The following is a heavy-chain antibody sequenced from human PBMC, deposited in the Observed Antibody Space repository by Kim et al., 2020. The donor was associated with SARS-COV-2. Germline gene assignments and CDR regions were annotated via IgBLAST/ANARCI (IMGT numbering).Heavy chain of an antibody. CDR2: IYYSGST. CDR1: GGSISSYY. CDR3: ARDGYYYGSGSYYSGFDY. J-gene: IGHJ4*02. Sequence: SETLSLTCTVSGGSISSYYWSGIRQPPGKGLEWIGYIYYSGSTNYNPSLKSRVTISVDTSKNQFSLKLSSVTAADTAVYYCARDGYYYGSGSYYSGFDYWGQGTLVTVSS. V-gene: IGHV4-59*13. D-gene: IGHD3-10*01.